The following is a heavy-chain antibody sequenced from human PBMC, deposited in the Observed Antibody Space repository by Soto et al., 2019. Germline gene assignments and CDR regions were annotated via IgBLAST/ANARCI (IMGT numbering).Heavy chain of an antibody. CDR1: GFTFSIYS. D-gene: IGHD3-22*01. CDR2: IMPGSSHI. Sequence: GGSLRLSCAASGFTFSIYSMNWVRQAPGKGLEWVSYIMPGSSHIFYADSVKGRFTISRDNAKNSLYLQMNSLRAEDTAVYYCARVAYYYDSSGYFYWGQGTLVTVSS. V-gene: IGHV3-48*01. CDR3: ARVAYYYDSSGYFY. J-gene: IGHJ4*02.